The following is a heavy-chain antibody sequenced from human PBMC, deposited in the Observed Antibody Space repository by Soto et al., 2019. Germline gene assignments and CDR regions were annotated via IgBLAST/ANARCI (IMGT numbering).Heavy chain of an antibody. D-gene: IGHD3-9*01. CDR1: GYTFTSYD. J-gene: IGHJ6*04. V-gene: IGHV1-8*01. CDR3: ARDHDILTGSQVVDV. CDR2: MNPNSGNT. Sequence: ASVKVSCKASGYTFTSYDISWVRQATGQGLEWMGWMNPNSGNTGYAQKFQGRVTMTRNTSISTAYMELSSLRSEDTAVYYCARDHDILTGSQVVDVWGKGTTVTVSS.